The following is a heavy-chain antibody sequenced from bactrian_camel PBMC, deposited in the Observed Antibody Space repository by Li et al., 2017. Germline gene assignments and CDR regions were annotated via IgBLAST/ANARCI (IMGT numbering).Heavy chain of an antibody. CDR3: AMHRYGAAWSLETVNY. CDR2: ICNDGST. V-gene: IGHV3S60*01. Sequence: HVQLVESGGDSVETGGSLRLSCIASGVSFEDSAMGWFRQAPGDECELVSSICNDGSTYYADFVEGRFTISRDNAKNTVYLQMDSQEPGDTAMYYCAMHRYGAAWSLETVNYWGQGTQVTVS. CDR1: GVSFEDSA. D-gene: IGHD8*01. J-gene: IGHJ4*01.